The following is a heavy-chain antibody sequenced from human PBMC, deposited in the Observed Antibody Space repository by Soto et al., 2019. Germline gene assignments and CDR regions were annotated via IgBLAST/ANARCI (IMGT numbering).Heavy chain of an antibody. V-gene: IGHV1-8*01. J-gene: IGHJ6*03. D-gene: IGHD3-10*01. CDR2: MNPNSGNT. Sequence: ASVKVSCKASGYTFTSYDINWVRQATGQGLEWMGWMNPNSGNTGYAQKFQGRVTMTRNTSISTAYMELSSLRSEDTAVYYCARVPLYYGSGSLDYYYYYYMDVWGKGTTVTVSS. CDR1: GYTFTSYD. CDR3: ARVPLYYGSGSLDYYYYYYMDV.